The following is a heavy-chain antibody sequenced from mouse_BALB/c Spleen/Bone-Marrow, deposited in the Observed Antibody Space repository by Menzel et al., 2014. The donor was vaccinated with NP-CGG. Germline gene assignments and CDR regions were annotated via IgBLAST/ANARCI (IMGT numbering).Heavy chain of an antibody. CDR2: IYPGNGPT. V-gene: IGHV1-12*01. CDR3: SRGADGYYRDYVMDY. J-gene: IGHJ4*01. D-gene: IGHD2-3*01. Sequence: QVQLQQSGAELVRSGSSVKMSCKASGYTFTSYRMHWVKQTPGQGLEWIGNIYPGNGPTNYNQRFKGKATLTADASSSTAYMQISSLTSEDSAVYFCSRGADGYYRDYVMDYWGQGTSVAVSS. CDR1: GYTFTSYR.